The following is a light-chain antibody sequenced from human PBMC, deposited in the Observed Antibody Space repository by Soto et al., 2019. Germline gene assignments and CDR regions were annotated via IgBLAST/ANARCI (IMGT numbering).Light chain of an antibody. V-gene: IGKV1-5*03. Sequence: DIQMTQSPPTLSASVGDRVTITCRASQTISTWLAWYQQKPGKAPKLLIYKASKLENGVPSRFSGSGSGTEFTLTISSPQPDDFATYYCQQYNSYSTFGQGTKVEIK. CDR1: QTISTW. J-gene: IGKJ1*01. CDR3: QQYNSYST. CDR2: KAS.